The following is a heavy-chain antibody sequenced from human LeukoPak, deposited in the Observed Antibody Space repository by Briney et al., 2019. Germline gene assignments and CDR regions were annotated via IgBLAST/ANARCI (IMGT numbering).Heavy chain of an antibody. J-gene: IGHJ4*02. CDR2: IVGSSST. CDR3: ARIGAGSSRDY. D-gene: IGHD6-13*01. CDR1: GFTFSSYS. Sequence: PGGSLRLSRAASGFTFSSYSMHWVRQAPGKGLEWVSSIVGSSSTYYADSLKGRFTISRDNAKNSLYLQMNSLRAEDTAVYYCARIGAGSSRDYWGQGTLVTVSS. V-gene: IGHV3-21*01.